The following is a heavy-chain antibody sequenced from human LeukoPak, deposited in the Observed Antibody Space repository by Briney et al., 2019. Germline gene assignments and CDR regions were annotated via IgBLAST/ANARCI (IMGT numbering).Heavy chain of an antibody. J-gene: IGHJ6*03. CDR3: ARAQDYGYYYYYMDV. CDR1: GYTFNGYY. Sequence: ASVKVSCKSSGYTFNGYYMHWVRQAPGQGLEWMGWINPNSGDTNFAQNFQGRVTMTRDTSISTVYMELSRLRSDDTAVYYCARAQDYGYYYYYMDVWGEGTTVTVSS. CDR2: INPNSGDT. D-gene: IGHD4-17*01. V-gene: IGHV1-2*02.